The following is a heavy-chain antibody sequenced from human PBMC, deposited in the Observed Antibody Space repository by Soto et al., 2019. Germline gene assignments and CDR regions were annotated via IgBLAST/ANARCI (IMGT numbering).Heavy chain of an antibody. D-gene: IGHD3-16*02. CDR2: IYYSGST. CDR3: ARAHRLVLSRYYFDY. CDR1: GGSVSSGSYY. Sequence: SETLSLTCTVSGGSVSSGSYYWSWIRQPPGKGLEWIGYIYYSGSTNYNPSLKSRVTISVDTSKNQFSLKLSSVTAADTAVYYCARAHRLVLSRYYFDYWGQGTLVTVSS. V-gene: IGHV4-61*01. J-gene: IGHJ4*02.